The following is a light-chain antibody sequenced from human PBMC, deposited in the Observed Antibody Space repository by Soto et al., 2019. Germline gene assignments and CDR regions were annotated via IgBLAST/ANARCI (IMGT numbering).Light chain of an antibody. CDR1: QSVSSN. V-gene: IGKV3-15*01. J-gene: IGKJ4*01. CDR3: QQYNKWPLT. CDR2: GAS. Sequence: EIVMTQSPATLSVSPGEGATLSCRASQSVSSNLAWYQQKPGQAPRLLIYGASTSATGIPVRFSGSASGTDFTLTISSLQSEDFAVYYCQQYNKWPLTFGGGTKVEIK.